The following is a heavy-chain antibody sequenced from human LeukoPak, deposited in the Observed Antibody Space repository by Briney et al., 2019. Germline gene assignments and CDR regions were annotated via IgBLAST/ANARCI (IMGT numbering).Heavy chain of an antibody. J-gene: IGHJ3*02. V-gene: IGHV4-59*08. D-gene: IGHD3-9*01. CDR2: IYYSGST. Sequence: SETLSLACTVSGGSISSYYWSWIRQPPGKGLEWIGYIYYSGSTNYNPSLKSRVTISVDTSKNQFSLKLSSVTAADTAVYCCARHQAVRYFDWLLHDAFDIWGQGTMVTVSS. CDR1: GGSISSYY. CDR3: ARHQAVRYFDWLLHDAFDI.